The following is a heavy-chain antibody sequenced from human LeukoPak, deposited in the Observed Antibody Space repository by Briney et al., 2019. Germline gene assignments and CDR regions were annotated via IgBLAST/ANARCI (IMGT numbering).Heavy chain of an antibody. J-gene: IGHJ6*02. Sequence: SVKVSCKASGGTFSNYAIIWVRQAPVHRLECMGGFIPVFGTAHDAQNFQGRVTITADESTSTVYLELSSLRSEDTAVYYCARDVDDVVVIPAAMDVWGQGTAVTVSS. CDR1: GGTFSNYA. V-gene: IGHV1-69*01. D-gene: IGHD2-2*01. CDR3: ARDVDDVVVIPAAMDV. CDR2: FIPVFGTA.